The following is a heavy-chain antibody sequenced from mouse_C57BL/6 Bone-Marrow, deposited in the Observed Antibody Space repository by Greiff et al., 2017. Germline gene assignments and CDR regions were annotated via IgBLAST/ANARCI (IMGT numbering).Heavy chain of an antibody. CDR1: GFNIQNTY. V-gene: IGHV14-3*01. CDR2: IDPANGNT. D-gene: IGHD1-1*01. J-gene: IGHJ3*01. Sequence: EVQLQQSVAELVRPGASVKLSCTASGFNIQNTYMHWVKQRPEQGLEWIGRIDPANGNTKYAPKFQGKATITADTSSNTAYLQLSSLTSEDTAIYYCARGYYGNWFAYWGQGTLVTVSA. CDR3: ARGYYGNWFAY.